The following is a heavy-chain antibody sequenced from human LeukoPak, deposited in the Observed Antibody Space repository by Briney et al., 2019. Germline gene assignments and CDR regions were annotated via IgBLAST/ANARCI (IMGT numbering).Heavy chain of an antibody. CDR2: ISYDGSNK. CDR1: GLTFSSYA. V-gene: IGHV3-30*04. J-gene: IGHJ4*02. D-gene: IGHD1-26*01. CDR3: AKDFGFEGSYTHNYYFDY. Sequence: GGSLRLSCAASGLTFSSYAMHWVRQAPGKGLEWVAVISYDGSNKYYADSVTGRFTISRDNSKNTLYLQMNSLRAEDTAVYYCAKDFGFEGSYTHNYYFDYWGQGTLVTVSS.